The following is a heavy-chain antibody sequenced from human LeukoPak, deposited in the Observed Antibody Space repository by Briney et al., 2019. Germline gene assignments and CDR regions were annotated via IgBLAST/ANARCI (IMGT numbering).Heavy chain of an antibody. Sequence: SETLSLTCTVSGGSITSGGYYWGWIRQRPGQGLEWIGHIAESGTTYYTPSLKSRVTISVDPSKNQFSLKLSSVTAADTAVYYCARVDYYAPGTYINWFDPWGQGTQVTVSS. CDR1: GGSITSGGYY. V-gene: IGHV4-31*03. J-gene: IGHJ5*02. D-gene: IGHD3-10*01. CDR3: ARVDYYAPGTYINWFDP. CDR2: IAESGTT.